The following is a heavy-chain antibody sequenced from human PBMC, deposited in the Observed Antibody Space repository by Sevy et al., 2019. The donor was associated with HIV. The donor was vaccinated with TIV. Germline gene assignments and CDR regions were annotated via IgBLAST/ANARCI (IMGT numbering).Heavy chain of an antibody. CDR1: GFSFDSYG. CDR3: AKGGGGHYDPDEIGYYFYYYNMDV. D-gene: IGHD3-22*01. CDR2: ISGSGPRT. V-gene: IGHV3-23*01. J-gene: IGHJ6*03. Sequence: GGSLRLSCAVSGFSFDSYGMTWVRQAPGKGLEWVSGISGSGPRTYYADSVKGRFIISRDNSKNTLYLQMNSLRSEDTAIYYCAKGGGGHYDPDEIGYYFYYYNMDVWGKGTTVTVSS.